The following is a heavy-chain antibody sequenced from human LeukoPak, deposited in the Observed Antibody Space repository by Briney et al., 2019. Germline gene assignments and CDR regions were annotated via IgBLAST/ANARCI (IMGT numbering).Heavy chain of an antibody. CDR3: ARHPQQYGDYLSAYYFDY. V-gene: IGHV5-51*01. Sequence: GESPMISCKGSGYSFTSFWIGWVRQMPGEGLGGMGVIYPGDSDTRYSPSFQAQVTISADKSISTAYLQWSSLKASDTAMYYCARHPQQYGDYLSAYYFDYWGQGTLVTVSS. J-gene: IGHJ4*02. D-gene: IGHD4-17*01. CDR2: IYPGDSDT. CDR1: GYSFTSFW.